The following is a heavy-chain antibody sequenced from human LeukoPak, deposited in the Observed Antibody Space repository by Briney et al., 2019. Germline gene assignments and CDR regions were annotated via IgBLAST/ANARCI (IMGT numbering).Heavy chain of an antibody. CDR1: GFIFSSYG. D-gene: IGHD3-10*01. CDR3: ARVTYGSGTYGAFDY. J-gene: IGHJ4*02. CDR2: IRYDGIKK. V-gene: IGHV3-30*02. Sequence: GGPLRLSCAASGFIFSSYGMHWVRQAPGKGLEWVAFIRYDGIKKYYADSVKGRFTISRDNSKNTLYLQMNSLRAEDTAVYYCARVTYGSGTYGAFDYWGQGTLVTVSS.